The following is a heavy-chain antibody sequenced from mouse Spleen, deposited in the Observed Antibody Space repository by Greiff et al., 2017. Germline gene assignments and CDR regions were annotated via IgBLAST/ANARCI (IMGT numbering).Heavy chain of an antibody. CDR2: INPNNGGT. D-gene: IGHD1-1*01. CDR1: GYTFTDYN. J-gene: IGHJ4*01. V-gene: IGHV1-18*01. CDR3: ARPGSSHYYAMDY. Sequence: EVKLVESGPELVKPGASVKIPCKASGYTFTDYNMDWVKQSHGKSLEWIGDINPNNGGTIYNQKFKGKATLTVDKSSSTAYMELRSLTSEDTAVYYCARPGSSHYYAMDYWGQGTSVTVSS.